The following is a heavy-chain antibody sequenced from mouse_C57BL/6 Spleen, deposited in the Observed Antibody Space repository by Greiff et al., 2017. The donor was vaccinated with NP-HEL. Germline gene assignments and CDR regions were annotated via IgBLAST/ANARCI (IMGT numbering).Heavy chain of an antibody. Sequence: VQLQQPGAELVRPGSSVKLSCKASGYTFTSYWMHWVKQRPIQGLEWIGNIDPSDSETHYNQKFKDKATLTVDKSSSTAYMQLSSLTSEDSAVYYCARLDYGYNWYFDVWGTGTTVTVSS. V-gene: IGHV1-52*01. J-gene: IGHJ1*03. CDR3: ARLDYGYNWYFDV. CDR2: IDPSDSET. D-gene: IGHD2-2*01. CDR1: GYTFTSYW.